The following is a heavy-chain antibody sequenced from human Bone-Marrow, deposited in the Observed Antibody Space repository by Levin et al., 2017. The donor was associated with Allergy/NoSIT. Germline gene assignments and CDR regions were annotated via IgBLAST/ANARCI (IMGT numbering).Heavy chain of an antibody. Sequence: RGESLKISCAASGFTFSRYWMSWVRQAPGKGLVWLSHISPDGSVTSYADSVKGRFTISRDNTKNTLYLHMRSLRAEDTAMYYCASDWGYSGYWGQGALVTVSS. D-gene: IGHD2-15*01. V-gene: IGHV3-74*01. CDR2: ISPDGSVT. CDR3: ASDWGYSGY. CDR1: GFTFSRYW. J-gene: IGHJ4*02.